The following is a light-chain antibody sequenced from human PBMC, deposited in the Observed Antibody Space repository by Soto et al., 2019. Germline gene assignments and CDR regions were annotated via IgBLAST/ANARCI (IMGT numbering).Light chain of an antibody. CDR3: QAWDSSTVV. V-gene: IGLV3-1*01. Sequence: SYELTQPPSVSVSPGQTASITCSGAKLGDKYACWYQQKPGQSPVLVIYQDSKRTSGIPERFSGSNSRNTATLTISGTQAMDEADYYCQAWDSSTVVFGGGTQLTVL. CDR2: QDS. J-gene: IGLJ2*01. CDR1: KLGDKY.